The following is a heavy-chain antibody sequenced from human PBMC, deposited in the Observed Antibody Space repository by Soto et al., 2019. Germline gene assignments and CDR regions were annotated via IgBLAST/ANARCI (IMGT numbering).Heavy chain of an antibody. Sequence: SETLSLTCAVYGGSFSGYYWSWIRQPPGKGLEWIGEINHSGSTNYNPSLKSRVTISVDTSKNQFSLKLSSVTAADTGVYYCAREHWGADYWGQGTLVTVSS. CDR1: GGSFSGYY. D-gene: IGHD7-27*01. CDR3: AREHWGADY. J-gene: IGHJ4*02. CDR2: INHSGST. V-gene: IGHV4-34*01.